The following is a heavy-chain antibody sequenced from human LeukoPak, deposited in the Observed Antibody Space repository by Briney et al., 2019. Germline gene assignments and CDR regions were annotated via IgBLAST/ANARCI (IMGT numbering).Heavy chain of an antibody. V-gene: IGHV3-23*01. CDR2: ISGRDGST. CDR1: GFTFSSSA. CDR3: AKRRGLELLYYYYMDV. Sequence: GGSLRLSCAASGFTFSSSAMSWVRQAPGKGLEWVSGISGRDGSTNYADSVKGRFTISRDNSKNTLYLQMNSLRAEDTAEYYCAKRRGLELLYYYYMDVWGKGTTVTVSS. J-gene: IGHJ6*03. D-gene: IGHD1-7*01.